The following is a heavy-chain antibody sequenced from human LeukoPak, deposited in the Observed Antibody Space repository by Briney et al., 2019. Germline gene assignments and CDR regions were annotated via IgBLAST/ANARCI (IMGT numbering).Heavy chain of an antibody. CDR2: IGAYNGNT. V-gene: IGHV1-18*01. CDR3: ARARAVETSHFDV. Sequence: ASVKVSCRASGYTFSDYGISWMRQAPGQGLEWMGWIGAYNGNTNFAQKFQGRVTMTTDTSTRTAYMELRSLRSDDTAVYYCARARAVETSHFDVWGQGALVIVSS. J-gene: IGHJ4*02. D-gene: IGHD2-21*01. CDR1: GYTFSDYG.